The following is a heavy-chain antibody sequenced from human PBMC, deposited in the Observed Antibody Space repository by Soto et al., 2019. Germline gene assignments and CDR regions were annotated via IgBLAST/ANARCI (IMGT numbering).Heavy chain of an antibody. Sequence: GGSLRLSCAASGFTFSSYEMNWVRQAPGKGLEWVSYISSSGSTIYYADSVKGRFTISRDNAKNSLYLQMNSLRAEDTAVYYCARDGRRAGFDYWGQGTLVTVSS. J-gene: IGHJ4*02. V-gene: IGHV3-48*03. D-gene: IGHD2-15*01. CDR1: GFTFSSYE. CDR2: ISSSGSTI. CDR3: ARDGRRAGFDY.